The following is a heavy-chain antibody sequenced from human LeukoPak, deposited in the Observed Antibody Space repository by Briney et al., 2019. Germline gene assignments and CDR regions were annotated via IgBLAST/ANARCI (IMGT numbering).Heavy chain of an antibody. CDR3: AELGITMIGGV. D-gene: IGHD3-10*02. CDR2: ISSSGSTI. J-gene: IGHJ6*04. CDR1: GFTFSNYE. Sequence: GGSLRLSCEVSGFTFSNYEMNWVRQAPGKGLEWVSYISSSGSTIYYADSVKGRFTISRDNAKNSLYLQMNSLRAEDTAVYYCAELGITMIGGVWGKGTTVTISS. V-gene: IGHV3-48*03.